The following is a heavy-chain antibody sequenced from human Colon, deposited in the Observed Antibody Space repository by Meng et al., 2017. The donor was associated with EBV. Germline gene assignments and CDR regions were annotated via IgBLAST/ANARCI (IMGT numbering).Heavy chain of an antibody. D-gene: IGHD4-17*01. CDR2: IYHSGTT. CDR3: ARNGDYNPGLY. CDR1: GDSISNNW. J-gene: IGHJ4*02. Sequence: QVQLQESGTGLVKPSGTLSLTCAVSGDSISNNWWSWVRQPPGKGLEWIGEIYHSGTTNYNPSLRSRVTISVDKSKNQFSLQLTSVTAADTAVYYCARNGDYNPGLYWGQGTLVTVSS. V-gene: IGHV4-4*02.